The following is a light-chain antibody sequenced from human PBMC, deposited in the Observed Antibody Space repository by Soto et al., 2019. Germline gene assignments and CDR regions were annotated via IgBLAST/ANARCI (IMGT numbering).Light chain of an antibody. CDR3: CSYAASPFV. CDR1: SSDIGTYDF. V-gene: IGLV2-23*01. J-gene: IGLJ1*01. Sequence: QSVLTQPASVSGSPGQSITISCTGSSSDIGTYDFVSWYQQHPGKAPKLMIYEGNQRPSGVSTRFSGSKSGNTASLTISGLQAEDEADYYCCSYAASPFVFRTGTKLTVL. CDR2: EGN.